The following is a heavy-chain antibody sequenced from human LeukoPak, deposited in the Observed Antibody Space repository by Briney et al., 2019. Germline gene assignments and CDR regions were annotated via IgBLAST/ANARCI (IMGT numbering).Heavy chain of an antibody. Sequence: WESPKTPRNSLRNHFSNYWNAWVRQMSRKGPEWLRIHYPGHSNPRYSPSLQGKVITSAEKSLSTAYRQWSRLKASETALYYCARRVQDGGRTRWSDTWGQGTLVTVSS. J-gene: IGHJ5*02. CDR3: ARRVQDGGRTRWSDT. D-gene: IGHD4-23*01. V-gene: IGHV5-51*01. CDR1: RNHFSNYW. CDR2: HYPGHSNP.